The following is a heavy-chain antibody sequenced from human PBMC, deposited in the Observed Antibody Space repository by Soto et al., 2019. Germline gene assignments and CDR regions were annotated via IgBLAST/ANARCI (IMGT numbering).Heavy chain of an antibody. V-gene: IGHV4-31*03. CDR1: GGSISSGGYY. CDR2: ISYSGST. D-gene: IGHD5-18*01. CDR3: ARRGYSTWSGAFDI. Sequence: QVQLQESGPGLVKPSQTLSLTCTVSGGSISSGGYYWTWIRQHPGKGLEWIGYISYSGSTFYNPSLDSRVSISVDTSKNQFSLKLASLTAADTAVYYCARRGYSTWSGAFDIWGLGTMVTVSS. J-gene: IGHJ3*02.